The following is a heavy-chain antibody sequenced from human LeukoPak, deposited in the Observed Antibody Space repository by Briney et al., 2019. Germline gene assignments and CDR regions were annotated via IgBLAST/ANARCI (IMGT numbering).Heavy chain of an antibody. CDR3: ARGQKWGRSWFDP. V-gene: IGHV4-30-2*01. CDR1: GGSIGSGGYY. CDR2: INHSGST. Sequence: SQTLSLTCAVSGGSIGSGGYYWSWIRQPPGKGLEWIGEINHSGSTNYNPSLKSRVTISVDTSKNQLSLKLSSVTAVDTAVYYCARGQKWGRSWFDPWGQGTLVTVSS. J-gene: IGHJ5*02. D-gene: IGHD3-16*01.